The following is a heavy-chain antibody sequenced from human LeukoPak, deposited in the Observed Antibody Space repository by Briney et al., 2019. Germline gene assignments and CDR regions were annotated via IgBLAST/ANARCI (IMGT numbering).Heavy chain of an antibody. CDR2: IIPIFGTA. CDR3: ARAWVSSSWNPELDAFDI. D-gene: IGHD6-13*01. V-gene: IGHV1-69*13. J-gene: IGHJ3*02. CDR1: GGTFSSYA. Sequence: GASVKVSCKAFGGTFSSYAISWVRQAPGQGLEWMGGIIPIFGTANYAQKFQGRVTITADESTSTAYMELSSLRSEDTAVYYCARAWVSSSWNPELDAFDIWGQGTMVTVSS.